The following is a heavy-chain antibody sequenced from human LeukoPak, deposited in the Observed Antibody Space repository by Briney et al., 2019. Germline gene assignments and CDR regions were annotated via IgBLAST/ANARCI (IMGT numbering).Heavy chain of an antibody. J-gene: IGHJ4*02. CDR2: NIPIFGTA. D-gene: IGHD5-12*01. CDR1: GGTFSSYA. Sequence: SVKVSCNACGGTFSSYAISWVRQAPGQGLEWMGGNIPIFGTANYAQKFQGRVTITTDESTSTAYMELSSLRSEDTAVYYCARGHPRGYSGYDPFYYFDYWGQGTLVTVSS. V-gene: IGHV1-69*05. CDR3: ARGHPRGYSGYDPFYYFDY.